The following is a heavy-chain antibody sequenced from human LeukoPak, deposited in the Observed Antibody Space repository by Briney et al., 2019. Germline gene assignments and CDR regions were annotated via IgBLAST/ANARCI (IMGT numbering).Heavy chain of an antibody. CDR3: ARDGPDYYDSSGYYNWFDP. J-gene: IGHJ5*02. CDR1: GYTFTSYD. D-gene: IGHD3-22*01. CDR2: MNPNSGNT. Sequence: ASVKVSCKASGYTFTSYDINWVRQATGQGLEWMGWMNPNSGNTGYAQKFQGRVTMTRNTSISTAYMELSGLRPEDTAVYYCARDGPDYYDSSGYYNWFDPWGQGTLVTVSS. V-gene: IGHV1-8*01.